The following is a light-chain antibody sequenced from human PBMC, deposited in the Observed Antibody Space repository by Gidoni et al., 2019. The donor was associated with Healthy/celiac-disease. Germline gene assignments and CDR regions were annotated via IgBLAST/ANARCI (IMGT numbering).Light chain of an antibody. CDR3: CSMGV. V-gene: IGLV2-23*01. CDR1: SSDVGSYNL. CDR2: EGS. Sequence: QSALTRHASVSGSPGQSITISCTGTSSDVGSYNLVSWYHQHPGKAPKLMIYEGSKRPSGVSNRFSGSKSGNTASLTISGLQAEDEADYYCCSMGVFGGGTKLTVL. J-gene: IGLJ2*01.